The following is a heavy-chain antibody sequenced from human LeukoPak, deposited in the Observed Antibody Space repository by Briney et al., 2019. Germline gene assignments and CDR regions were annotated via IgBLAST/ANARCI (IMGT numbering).Heavy chain of an antibody. CDR3: ARDTHRIAADSAEYFQH. Sequence: GASVKVSCKASGYTFTGYYMHWVRQAPGQGLEWMGWINPNSGGTNYAQKFQGRVTMTRDTSISTAYMELSRLRSDDTAVYYCARDTHRIAADSAEYFQHWGQGTLVTVSS. CDR2: INPNSGGT. V-gene: IGHV1-2*02. D-gene: IGHD6-13*01. CDR1: GYTFTGYY. J-gene: IGHJ1*01.